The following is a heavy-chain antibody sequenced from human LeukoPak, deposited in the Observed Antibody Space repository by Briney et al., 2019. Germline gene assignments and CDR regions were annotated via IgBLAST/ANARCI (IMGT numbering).Heavy chain of an antibody. Sequence: SGGSLRLSCAASGFTFSGSEMHWVRQAPGKGLEWASYISTTGSTIYYADSVEGRFSISRDNAKNSLYLQMNSLRAEDTAVYYCARGRFGSVWGQGTTVTVSS. J-gene: IGHJ6*02. CDR1: GFTFSGSE. CDR3: ARGRFGSV. CDR2: ISTTGSTI. D-gene: IGHD3-3*01. V-gene: IGHV3-48*03.